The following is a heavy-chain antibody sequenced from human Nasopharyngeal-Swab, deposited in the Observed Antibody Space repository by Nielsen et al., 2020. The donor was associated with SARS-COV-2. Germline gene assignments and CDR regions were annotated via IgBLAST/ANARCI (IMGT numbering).Heavy chain of an antibody. V-gene: IGHV3-21*01. CDR1: GFTFSSYS. D-gene: IGHD3-9*01. CDR2: ISSSSSYI. CDR3: ASNYDILTGTPYYYYGMDV. Sequence: GESLTISCAASGFTFSSYSMNWVRQAPGKGPEWVSSISSSSSYIYYADSVKGRFTISRDNAKNSLYLQMNSLRAEDTAVYYCASNYDILTGTPYYYYGMDVWGQGTTVTVSS. J-gene: IGHJ6*02.